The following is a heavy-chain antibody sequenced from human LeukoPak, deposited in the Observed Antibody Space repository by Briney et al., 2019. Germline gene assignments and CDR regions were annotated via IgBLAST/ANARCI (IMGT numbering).Heavy chain of an antibody. CDR1: GFTFSSYA. CDR3: AKDRRVRFLGWLTPWDY. J-gene: IGHJ4*02. D-gene: IGHD3-3*01. Sequence: GGSLRLSCAASGFTFSSYAISWVRQAPGKGLEWVSAISGSGGSTYYGDSVKGRFTIPRDNSKNTLYLQMNSLRAEDTAVYYCAKDRRVRFLGWLTPWDYWGQGTLVTVSS. V-gene: IGHV3-23*01. CDR2: ISGSGGST.